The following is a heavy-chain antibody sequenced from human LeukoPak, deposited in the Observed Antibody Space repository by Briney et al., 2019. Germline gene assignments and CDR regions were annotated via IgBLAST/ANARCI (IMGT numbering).Heavy chain of an antibody. CDR1: GFTVSSNY. Sequence: GGSLRLSCAASGFTVSSNYMSWVRQAPGKGLEWVSVIYSGTSTNYADSVKGRFTISRDNAKNSLYLQMNSLRAEDTAVYYCASAPGLYYDYGDYEVNPTDYWGQGTLVTVSS. V-gene: IGHV3-53*01. CDR3: ASAPGLYYDYGDYEVNPTDY. J-gene: IGHJ4*02. D-gene: IGHD4-17*01. CDR2: IYSGTST.